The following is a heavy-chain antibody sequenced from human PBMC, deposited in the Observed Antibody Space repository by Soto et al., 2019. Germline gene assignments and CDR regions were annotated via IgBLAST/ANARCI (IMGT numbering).Heavy chain of an antibody. CDR1: GFTVNNHA. V-gene: IGHV3-23*01. J-gene: IGHJ6*01. D-gene: IGHD3-10*01. CDR2: VAGDFINT. CDR3: AKCGSGCYYSV. Sequence: PGGSLRLSCAASGFTVNNHAMHWDRQAPGEGLEWVYGVAGDFINTRYADSVRGRFTISRDNDKNSLYLQMNNLSADDTAVYYCAKCGSGCYYSVWGQGATVTVSS.